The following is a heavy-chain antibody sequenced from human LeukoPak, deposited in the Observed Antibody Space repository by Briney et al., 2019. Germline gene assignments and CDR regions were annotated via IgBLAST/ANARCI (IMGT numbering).Heavy chain of an antibody. CDR2: INTNTGNP. CDR1: GYTFTSYA. CDR3: ARMADLWFGEDTGIGFDY. J-gene: IGHJ4*02. Sequence: GASVKVSCKASGYTFTSYAMNWVRQAPGQGLEWMGWINTNTGNPTYAQGFTGRFVFSLDTSVSTTYLQISSLKAEDTAVYYCARMADLWFGEDTGIGFDYWGQGTLVTVSS. V-gene: IGHV7-4-1*02. D-gene: IGHD3-10*01.